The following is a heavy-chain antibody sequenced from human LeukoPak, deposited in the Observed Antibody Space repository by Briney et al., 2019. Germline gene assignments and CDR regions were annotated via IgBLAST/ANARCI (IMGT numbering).Heavy chain of an antibody. J-gene: IGHJ4*02. Sequence: GGSLRLSCAASGFTFSSYAMSWVRQAPGKGLEWVSAISGSGGSTYYADSVKGRFTISRDNSENTLYLQMNSLRAEDTAVYYCAKDPVSMVRGVKLSNYFDYWGQGTLVTVSS. CDR3: AKDPVSMVRGVKLSNYFDY. CDR2: ISGSGGST. V-gene: IGHV3-23*01. D-gene: IGHD3-10*01. CDR1: GFTFSSYA.